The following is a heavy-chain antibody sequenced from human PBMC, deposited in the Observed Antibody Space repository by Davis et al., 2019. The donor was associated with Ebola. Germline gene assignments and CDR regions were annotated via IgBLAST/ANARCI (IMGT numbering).Heavy chain of an antibody. CDR1: GGSISSSSYY. CDR3: ARGGVGWFDP. V-gene: IGHV4-39*07. CDR2: IYYSGST. D-gene: IGHD1-26*01. J-gene: IGHJ5*02. Sequence: SETLSLTCTVSGGSISSSSYYWGWISQHPGKGLEWIGSIYYSGSTYYNPSLKSRVTISVDTSKNQFSLKLSSVTAADTAVYYCARGGVGWFDPWGQGTLVTVSS.